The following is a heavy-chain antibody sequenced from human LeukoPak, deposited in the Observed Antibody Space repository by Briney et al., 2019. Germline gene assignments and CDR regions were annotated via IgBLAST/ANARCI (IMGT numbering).Heavy chain of an antibody. D-gene: IGHD3-9*01. V-gene: IGHV3-11*01. J-gene: IGHJ6*02. Sequence: GGSLRLSCAASGSTFSDYYMSWIRQAPGKGLEWVSYISSSGSTIYYADSVKGRFTISRDNAKNSLYLQMNSLRAEDTAVYYCARADYDILTGYYNYGMDVWGQGTTVTVSS. CDR2: ISSSGSTI. CDR3: ARADYDILTGYYNYGMDV. CDR1: GSTFSDYY.